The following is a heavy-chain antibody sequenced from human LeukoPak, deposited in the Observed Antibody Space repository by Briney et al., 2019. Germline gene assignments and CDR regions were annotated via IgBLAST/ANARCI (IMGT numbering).Heavy chain of an antibody. J-gene: IGHJ4*02. CDR2: ISAYNVNT. D-gene: IGHD1-1*01. V-gene: IGHV1-18*01. CDR3: ARDSEAGTIHFDY. Sequence: ASVKVSCKASGGTFSSYGISWVRQAPGQGLEWMGWISAYNVNTNYAQKLQGRVTMTTDTSTSTAYMELSRLRSDDTAVYYCARDSEAGTIHFDYWGQGTLVTVSS. CDR1: GGTFSSYG.